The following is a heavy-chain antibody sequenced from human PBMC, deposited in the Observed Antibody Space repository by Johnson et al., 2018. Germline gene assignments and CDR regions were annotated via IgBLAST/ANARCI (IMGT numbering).Heavy chain of an antibody. CDR2: MYYTGSA. Sequence: QVQLQESGPGLVKPSETLSLTCTVSGGSINNYYWSWIRQPPGKGLEWIGYMYYTGSANYNPSLKSRVTMSLDTSQNQLSLKLSSVTAADTAVYYCARDVRGAFDIWGQGTMVTVSS. CDR3: ARDVRGAFDI. CDR1: GGSINNYY. V-gene: IGHV4-59*01. J-gene: IGHJ3*02.